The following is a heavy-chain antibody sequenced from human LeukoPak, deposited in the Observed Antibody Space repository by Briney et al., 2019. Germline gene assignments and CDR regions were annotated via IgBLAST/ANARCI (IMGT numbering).Heavy chain of an antibody. D-gene: IGHD1-26*01. CDR1: GGSISSSSYY. CDR2: IYYSGST. V-gene: IGHV4-39*07. J-gene: IGHJ4*02. CDR3: AGRDY. Sequence: SETLSLTCTVSGGSISSSSYYWGWIRQPPGKGLEWIGSIYYSGSTYYNPSLRSRVTISVDKSRNQFFLNLRSVTAADTAVYYCAGRDYWGQGTLVTVSS.